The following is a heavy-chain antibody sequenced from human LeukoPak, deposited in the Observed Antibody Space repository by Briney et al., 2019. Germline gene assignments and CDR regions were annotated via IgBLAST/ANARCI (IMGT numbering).Heavy chain of an antibody. J-gene: IGHJ3*02. Sequence: SETLSLTCAVYGGSFSGYYWSWIRQPPGKGLEWIGEINHSGSTNYNPSLKSQVTISVDTSKNQFSLKLSSVTAADTAVYYCARSGPRGGSYRIGAFDIWGQGTMVTVSS. D-gene: IGHD1-26*01. CDR3: ARSGPRGGSYRIGAFDI. CDR1: GGSFSGYY. CDR2: INHSGST. V-gene: IGHV4-34*01.